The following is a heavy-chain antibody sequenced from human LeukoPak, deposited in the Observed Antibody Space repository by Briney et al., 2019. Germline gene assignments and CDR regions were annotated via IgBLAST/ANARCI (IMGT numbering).Heavy chain of an antibody. J-gene: IGHJ6*03. CDR1: GYTLTELS. V-gene: IGHV1-24*01. Sequence: GASVKVSCKVSGYTLTELSMHWVRQAPGKGLEWMGGFDPEDGETIYAQKFQGRVTMTTDTSTSTAYMELRSLRSDDTAVYYCTRRPFYYYYMDVWGKGTTVTVSS. CDR3: TRRPFYYYYMDV. CDR2: FDPEDGET.